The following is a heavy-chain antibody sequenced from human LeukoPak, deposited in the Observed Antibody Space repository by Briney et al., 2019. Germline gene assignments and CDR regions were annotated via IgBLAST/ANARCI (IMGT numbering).Heavy chain of an antibody. J-gene: IGHJ4*02. Sequence: SGGSLRLSCAASGFSFSSYGMSWFRQAPGKGLECVSTINNRADETHYADFVRGRFFISRDNSNSRLTLHMNNLRVEDTAVYYCERDPSEYEWQRGWYRDFWGQGSQVTVSS. V-gene: IGHV3-23*01. CDR2: INNRADET. CDR1: GFSFSSYG. CDR3: ERDPSEYEWQRGWYRDF. D-gene: IGHD6-19*01.